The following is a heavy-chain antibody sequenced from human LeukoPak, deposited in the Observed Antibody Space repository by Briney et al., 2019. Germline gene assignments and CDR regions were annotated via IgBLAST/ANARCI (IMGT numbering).Heavy chain of an antibody. D-gene: IGHD3-16*01. CDR2: ISRSGGYT. CDR1: GFTFTNYA. V-gene: IGHV3-23*01. J-gene: IGHJ4*02. CDR3: AKLPAAGGDYVYMDS. Sequence: GGSLRLSCAASGFTFTNYAMTWVRQAPGKGLEWVSAISRSGGYTYYADSVRGRFTISRDNSKNTLYLQMSSLRAEDTAVYYCAKLPAAGGDYVYMDSWGQGTLVTVSS.